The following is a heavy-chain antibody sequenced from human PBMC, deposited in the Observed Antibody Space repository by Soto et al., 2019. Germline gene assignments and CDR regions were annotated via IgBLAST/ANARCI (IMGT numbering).Heavy chain of an antibody. CDR3: AMFFGSGFDY. J-gene: IGHJ4*02. V-gene: IGHV3-48*02. Sequence: EVQLVESGGGLVQRGGSLRLSCVASGFTFSTDSMNWVRQAPGKGLEWVAHISTSGATRYYADSVKGRFTISRDNAKTSLYLQMDSLRNEVTAVYYCAMFFGSGFDYWGQGTLVTVSS. CDR1: GFTFSTDS. D-gene: IGHD6-19*01. CDR2: ISTSGATR.